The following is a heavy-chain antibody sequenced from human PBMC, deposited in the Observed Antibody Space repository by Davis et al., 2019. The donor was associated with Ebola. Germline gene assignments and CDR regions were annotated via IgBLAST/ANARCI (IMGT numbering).Heavy chain of an antibody. J-gene: IGHJ4*02. CDR3: ARATFGYNSGWYADY. V-gene: IGHV1-3*01. D-gene: IGHD6-19*01. Sequence: ASVKVSCKASGYIFTTYGIHWVRQAPGQRLEWMGWVHGGNGNTKYSQRFQDRVTITTDTSASTAYLDLSSLRSDDTAVFYCARATFGYNSGWYADYWGQGTLVTVSS. CDR1: GYIFTTYG. CDR2: VHGGNGNT.